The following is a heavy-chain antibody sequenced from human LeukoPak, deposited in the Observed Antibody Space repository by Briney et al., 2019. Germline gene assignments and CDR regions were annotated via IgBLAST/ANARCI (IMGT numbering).Heavy chain of an antibody. CDR2: TYYRSKWYN. CDR3: ARAVGATEGNLDY. J-gene: IGHJ4*02. CDR1: GDSVSSDIAS. Sequence: SQTLSLTCAISGDSVSSDIASWNWIRQSPSRGLEWLGRTYYRSKWYNHYAVSVKSRITINPDTSKNHFSLQLNSVTPEDTAVYYCARAVGATEGNLDYWGQGALVTVSS. D-gene: IGHD1-14*01. V-gene: IGHV6-1*01.